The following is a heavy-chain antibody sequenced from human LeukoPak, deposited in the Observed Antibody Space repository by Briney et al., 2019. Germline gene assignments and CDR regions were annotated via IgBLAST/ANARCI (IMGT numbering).Heavy chain of an antibody. D-gene: IGHD2-21*02. Sequence: GGSLRLSCVASGFTFSTYSMNWVRQAPGKGPEWVSSISGSGWTIYDTDSVKGRFTTSRDNAKNSLYLQMNSLRPEDTAVYFCTRDIRLPTNRDAFDIWGKGTMVTVSS. V-gene: IGHV3-21*01. CDR3: TRDIRLPTNRDAFDI. CDR2: ISGSGWTI. J-gene: IGHJ3*02. CDR1: GFTFSTYS.